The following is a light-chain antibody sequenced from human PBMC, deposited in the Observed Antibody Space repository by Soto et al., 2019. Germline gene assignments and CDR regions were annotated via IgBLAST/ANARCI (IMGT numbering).Light chain of an antibody. CDR3: QQRSNWPPRT. CDR1: QSVSSY. V-gene: IGKV3-11*01. CDR2: DAS. Sequence: EIVLTQSPATLSLSPGERATLSCRASQSVSSYLAWYQQKPGQAPRLLIYDASNRATGIPARFSGSGSVTDFTLTISSLAPEDFAVYYCQQRSNWPPRTFGQGTKVEIK. J-gene: IGKJ1*01.